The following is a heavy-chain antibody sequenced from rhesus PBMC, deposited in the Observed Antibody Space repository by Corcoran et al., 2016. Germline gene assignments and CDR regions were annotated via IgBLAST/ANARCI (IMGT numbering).Heavy chain of an antibody. CDR1: GGSISSYY. CDR2: SNGGDGRT. V-gene: IGHV4-160*01. J-gene: IGHJ4*01. D-gene: IGHD4-29*01. Sequence: QVQLQESGPGLVKPSETLFLTCAVSGGSISSYYWSWIRQAPGKGLEWIGRSNGGDGRTDHHPSRTSRVPIAKDTAKNQFSLTLSSVTAAATAVYYCARAPYGSSRFFDYWGQGVLVTVSS. CDR3: ARAPYGSSRFFDY.